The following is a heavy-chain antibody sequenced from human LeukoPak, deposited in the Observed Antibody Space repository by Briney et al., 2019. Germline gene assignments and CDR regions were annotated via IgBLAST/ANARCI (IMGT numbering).Heavy chain of an antibody. CDR1: GGSISSYY. J-gene: IGHJ4*02. CDR3: ARQAYRIAAAASAFDC. D-gene: IGHD6-13*01. CDR2: IYYSGST. Sequence: SETLSLTCTVSGGSISSYYWSWIRQPPGKGLEWIGYIYYSGSTNYRPSLKSRVTISVDTSKNQFSLNVSSVTAADTAVYYCARQAYRIAAAASAFDCWGQGTLVTVSS. V-gene: IGHV4-59*08.